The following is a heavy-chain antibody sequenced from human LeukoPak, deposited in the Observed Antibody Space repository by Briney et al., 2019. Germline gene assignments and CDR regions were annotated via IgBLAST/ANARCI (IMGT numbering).Heavy chain of an antibody. J-gene: IGHJ5*02. Sequence: SETLSLTCAVSGYSISHGYYWGWVRQPPGKGLEWIGVVYHTGNAYYNPSLKSRVTTSVDTSSNQFSLRVTSVTAADTAVYYCARWVSSNRNWFDPWGQGTLVIVSS. D-gene: IGHD6-13*01. CDR2: VYHTGNA. V-gene: IGHV4-38-2*01. CDR3: ARWVSSNRNWFDP. CDR1: GYSISHGYY.